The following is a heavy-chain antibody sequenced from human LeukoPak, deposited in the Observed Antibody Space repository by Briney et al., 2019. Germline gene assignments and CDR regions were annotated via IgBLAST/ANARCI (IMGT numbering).Heavy chain of an antibody. CDR1: GFTFGGYA. CDR3: TRVAYGDHAPFDY. J-gene: IGHJ4*02. D-gene: IGHD4-17*01. CDR2: IRSKGYGGTT. Sequence: GGSLRLSCTASGFTFGGYAMSWVRQAPGKGLEWVGFIRSKGYGGTTEYAASVKGRLTSSRDDSKSIAYLQMNSLKTEDTAVYYCTRVAYGDHAPFDYRGQGTLVTVSS. V-gene: IGHV3-49*04.